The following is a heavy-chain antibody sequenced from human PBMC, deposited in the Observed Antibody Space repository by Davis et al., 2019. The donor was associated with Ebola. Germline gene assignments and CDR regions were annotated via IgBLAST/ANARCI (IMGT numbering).Heavy chain of an antibody. D-gene: IGHD1-26*01. J-gene: IGHJ4*02. V-gene: IGHV3-33*08. CDR3: ARSWSGSYYGYYFDY. CDR2: VSYDGRTT. Sequence: PGGSLRLSCAASGFTFSRHGMHWVRKAPGKGLEWVAVVSYDGRTTYYADSLKGRFTIPRDNSKNSLYLQMNSLRAEDTAVYYCARSWSGSYYGYYFDYWGQGTLVTVSS. CDR1: GFTFSRHG.